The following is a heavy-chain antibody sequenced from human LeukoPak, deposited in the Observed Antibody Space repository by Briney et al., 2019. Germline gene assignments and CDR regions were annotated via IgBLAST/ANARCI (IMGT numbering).Heavy chain of an antibody. CDR3: ARDNRRAVLQYQLVGF. Sequence: ASVKVSSKASGYTFTSYAMHWVRQAPGQGLEWMGWINAGNGNTKYSQKFQGRVTITRDTSASTAYMELSSLRSEDTAVYYCARDNRRAVLQYQLVGFWGQGTLVTVSS. J-gene: IGHJ4*02. D-gene: IGHD2-2*01. CDR2: INAGNGNT. CDR1: GYTFTSYA. V-gene: IGHV1-3*01.